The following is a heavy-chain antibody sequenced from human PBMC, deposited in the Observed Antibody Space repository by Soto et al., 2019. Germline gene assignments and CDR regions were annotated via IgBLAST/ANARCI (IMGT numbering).Heavy chain of an antibody. V-gene: IGHV3-23*01. CDR3: VTRSRGLQSSPPRLDS. CDR1: GLTFSGYG. D-gene: IGHD4-4*01. J-gene: IGHJ4*02. Sequence: EVQLLESGGGLVQPGGSPRLSCAASGLTFSGYGMSWVRQAPGTGLEWVSAISGSGSTTYYADSVKGRFTISRDDSKNILFLQMNSLRAEDTAVYYCVTRSRGLQSSPPRLDSWGQGTLVIVSS. CDR2: ISGSGSTT.